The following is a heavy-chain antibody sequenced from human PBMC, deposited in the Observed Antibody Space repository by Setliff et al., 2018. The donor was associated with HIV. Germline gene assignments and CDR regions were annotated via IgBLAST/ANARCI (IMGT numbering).Heavy chain of an antibody. D-gene: IGHD6-6*01. J-gene: IGHJ5*02. V-gene: IGHV4-4*07. CDR2: IYNSGNT. Sequence: SETLSLTCTVSGGSISNYYWSWIRRPAGKGLEWIGRIYNSGNTNYNPSLKSRVTMSVDTSKNQFSLKLSSVTAADTAVYYCARIDWQLWWFDPWGQGTLVTVSS. CDR1: GGSISNYY. CDR3: ARIDWQLWWFDP.